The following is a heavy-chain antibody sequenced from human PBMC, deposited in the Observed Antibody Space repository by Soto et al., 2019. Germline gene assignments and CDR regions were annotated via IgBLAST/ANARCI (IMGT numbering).Heavy chain of an antibody. CDR2: ISPYNGDT. J-gene: IGHJ6*02. CDR3: AREVGHMDV. V-gene: IGHV1-18*04. D-gene: IGHD2-2*01. CDR1: GYTFTTYG. Sequence: ASVKVSCKASGYTFTTYGINWVRQAPGQGLEWMGWISPYNGDTTYAQKVQGRVTMTTDTSTTTAYLELRSLRSDDTAVYYCAREVGHMDVWGQGTTVTVSS.